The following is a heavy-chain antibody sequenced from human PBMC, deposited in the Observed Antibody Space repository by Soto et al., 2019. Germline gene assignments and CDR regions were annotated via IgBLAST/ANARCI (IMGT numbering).Heavy chain of an antibody. Sequence: PSVKVSCKASGGTFSSYAISWVRQAPGQGLEWMGGIIPIFGTANYAQKLQGRVTMTTDTSTSTAYMELRSLRSDDTAVYYCARGYIVVVPAARGGGMDVCGQGSTVTVSS. D-gene: IGHD2-2*01. CDR3: ARGYIVVVPAARGGGMDV. CDR1: GGTFSSYA. CDR2: IIPIFGTA. V-gene: IGHV1-69*05. J-gene: IGHJ6*02.